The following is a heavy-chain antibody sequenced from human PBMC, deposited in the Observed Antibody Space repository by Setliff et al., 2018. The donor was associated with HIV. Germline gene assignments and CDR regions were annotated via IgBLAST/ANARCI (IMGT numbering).Heavy chain of an antibody. CDR1: VFTFSNYG. J-gene: IGHJ4*03. CDR2: IRYDGSQK. Sequence: SLRLSCAASVFTFSNYGMNWVRQAPGKGLEWVAFIRYDGSQKYYVDSVKGRFTISRDNAKNSLYLQMNSLRAEDTAVYYCARPNYYDSSGSFDYWGQGTMVTVSS. V-gene: IGHV3-33*01. D-gene: IGHD3-22*01. CDR3: ARPNYYDSSGSFDY.